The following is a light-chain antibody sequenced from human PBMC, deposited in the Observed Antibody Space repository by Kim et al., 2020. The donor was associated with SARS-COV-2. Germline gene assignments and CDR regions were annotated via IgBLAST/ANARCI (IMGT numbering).Light chain of an antibody. Sequence: ASVGSRVTITCRASQDVRVWLAWYQQRPGRAPRVLVYAAANLQSGVPSRFSGSGSGTDFTLTISNLQPEDSATYYCQQSKSFPFTFGPGTKVEIK. CDR3: QQSKSFPFT. CDR2: AAA. V-gene: IGKV1-12*01. J-gene: IGKJ3*01. CDR1: QDVRVW.